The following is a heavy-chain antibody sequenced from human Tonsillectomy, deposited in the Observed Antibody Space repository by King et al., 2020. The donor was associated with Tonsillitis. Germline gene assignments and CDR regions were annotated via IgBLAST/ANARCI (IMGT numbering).Heavy chain of an antibody. CDR3: ARIYGDYLTYYYYYYLDV. CDR1: GGSISSYY. CDR2: IYYSGST. D-gene: IGHD4-17*01. V-gene: IGHV4-59*01. J-gene: IGHJ6*03. Sequence: VQLQESGPGLVKPSETLSLTCTVSGGSISSYYWSWIRQPPGKGLEWIGYIYYSGSTNYNPSLKSRVTISVDTSKNQFSLKLSSVTAADTAVYYCARIYGDYLTYYYYYYLDVWGKGTTVTVSS.